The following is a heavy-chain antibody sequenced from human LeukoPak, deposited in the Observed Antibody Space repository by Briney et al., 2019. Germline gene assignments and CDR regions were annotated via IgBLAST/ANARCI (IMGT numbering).Heavy chain of an antibody. Sequence: PSETLSLTCTVSGGSISSYYWSWIRQPAGKGLEWIGRIYTSGSTNYNPSLKSRVTMSVDTSKNQFSLKLSSVTAADTAVYYCARGLAGGRITIFGVVIREVGFDYWGRGTLVTVSS. V-gene: IGHV4-4*07. D-gene: IGHD3-3*01. CDR1: GGSISSYY. J-gene: IGHJ4*02. CDR3: ARGLAGGRITIFGVVIREVGFDY. CDR2: IYTSGST.